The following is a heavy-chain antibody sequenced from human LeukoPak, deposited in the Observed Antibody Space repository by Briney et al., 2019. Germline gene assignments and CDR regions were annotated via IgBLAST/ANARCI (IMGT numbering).Heavy chain of an antibody. D-gene: IGHD5-18*01. CDR2: INQSGRT. J-gene: IGHJ4*02. CDR3: ARRGGGYSYGFLMLAEYYFDY. Sequence: SETVSLTCGVYGGSFSGYYWSWLRQPPGKGLEWIGEINQSGRTNYNPSLKSRVTISVETSKNPFSLKPSSVTAADTAVYYCARRGGGYSYGFLMLAEYYFDYWGQGTLVTVSS. V-gene: IGHV4-34*01. CDR1: GGSFSGYY.